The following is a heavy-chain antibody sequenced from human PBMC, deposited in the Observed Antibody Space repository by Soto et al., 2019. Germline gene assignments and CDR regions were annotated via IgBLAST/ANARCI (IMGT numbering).Heavy chain of an antibody. CDR2: IYYSGST. CDR3: ATTEGYCSGGSCYSADYYYGMDV. D-gene: IGHD2-15*01. CDR1: GGSISSSSYY. Sequence: SETLSLTCTVSGGSISSSSYYWGWIRQPPGKGLEWIGSIYYSGSTYYNPSLKSRVTISVDTSKNQFSLKLSSVTAADTAVYYCATTEGYCSGGSCYSADYYYGMDVWGQGTTVT. V-gene: IGHV4-39*01. J-gene: IGHJ6*02.